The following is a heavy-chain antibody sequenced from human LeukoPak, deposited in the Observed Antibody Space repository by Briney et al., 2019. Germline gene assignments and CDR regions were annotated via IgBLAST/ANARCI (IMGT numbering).Heavy chain of an antibody. CDR1: GYTFTNYG. Sequence: ASVKVSCKAPGYTFTNYGISWVRQAPGQGLEWMGWISANNGNRNYAQKLQDRVSMTTDTSTSTAYMELRSLRSDDTAVYYCARQGYGGHSQGAADYWGQGTLVTVSS. V-gene: IGHV1-18*01. CDR3: ARQGYGGHSQGAADY. D-gene: IGHD4-23*01. CDR2: ISANNGNR. J-gene: IGHJ4*02.